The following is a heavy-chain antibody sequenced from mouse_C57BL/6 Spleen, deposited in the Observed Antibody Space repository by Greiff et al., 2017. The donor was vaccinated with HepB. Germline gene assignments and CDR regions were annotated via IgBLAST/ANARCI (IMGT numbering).Heavy chain of an antibody. CDR1: GYTFTSYT. CDR2: INPSSGYT. J-gene: IGHJ2*01. Sequence: VQLQQSGAELARPGASVKMSCKASGYTFTSYTMHWVKQRPGQGLEWIGYINPSSGYTKHNQKFKDKATLTADKSSSTAYMQLSSLTSEDSAVYYCARGDYRGGNYDYWGQGTTLTVSS. V-gene: IGHV1-4*01. D-gene: IGHD2-13*01. CDR3: ARGDYRGGNYDY.